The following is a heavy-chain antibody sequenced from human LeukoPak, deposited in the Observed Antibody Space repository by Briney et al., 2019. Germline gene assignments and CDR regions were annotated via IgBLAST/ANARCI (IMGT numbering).Heavy chain of an antibody. V-gene: IGHV3-53*01. J-gene: IGHJ4*02. CDR1: GFTFSTYW. D-gene: IGHD3-10*01. CDR3: VRSDYYGSGSYSADY. CDR2: IYSGGST. Sequence: PGGSLRLSCAASGFTFSTYWMHWVRQAPGKGLEWVSVIYSGGSTYYADSVKGRFTISRDNSKNTLYLQMNSLRAEDTAVYYCVRSDYYGSGSYSADYWGQGTLVTVSS.